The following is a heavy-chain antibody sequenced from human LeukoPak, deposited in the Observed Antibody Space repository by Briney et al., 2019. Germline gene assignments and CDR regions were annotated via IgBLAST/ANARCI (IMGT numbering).Heavy chain of an antibody. CDR2: IRQDGSKK. CDR1: GFPFSSYW. Sequence: PGGSLRLSCVASGFPFSSYWKTWVRQAPGKGLEWVANIRQDGSKKSYVDSVKGRFTISRDNAKNSLYPQMNSLRAEDTAIYYCTRVGYIDEGIDYWGQGTLVTVSS. V-gene: IGHV3-7*04. D-gene: IGHD5-24*01. CDR3: TRVGYIDEGIDY. J-gene: IGHJ4*02.